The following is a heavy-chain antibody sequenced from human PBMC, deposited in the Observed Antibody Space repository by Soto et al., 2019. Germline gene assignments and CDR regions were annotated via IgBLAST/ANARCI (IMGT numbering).Heavy chain of an antibody. J-gene: IGHJ6*02. V-gene: IGHV3-23*01. CDR1: GFTFSSYA. CDR3: AKDRDGAAAGPTNFYGMDV. D-gene: IGHD6-13*01. CDR2: ISGSGDST. Sequence: GGSLRLSCAASGFTFSSYAMSWVRQAPGKGLEWVSVISGSGDSTYYADSVRGRFTISRDNSKNTLYLQTNSLRAEDTAVYYCAKDRDGAAAGPTNFYGMDVWGQGTTVPVSS.